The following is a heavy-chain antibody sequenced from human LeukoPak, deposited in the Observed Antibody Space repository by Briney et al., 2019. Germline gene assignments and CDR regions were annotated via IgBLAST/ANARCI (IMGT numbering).Heavy chain of an antibody. D-gene: IGHD2-21*02. CDR1: GGSISSYY. J-gene: IGHJ5*02. Sequence: SETLSLTCTVSGGSISSYYWSWIRQPPGKGLEWIGEINHSGSTYYNPSLKSRVTISVDTSKNQFSLKLSSVTAADTAVYYCARTLVVVTATEGVNWFDPWGQGTLVTVSS. CDR3: ARTLVVVTATEGVNWFDP. V-gene: IGHV4-34*09. CDR2: INHSGST.